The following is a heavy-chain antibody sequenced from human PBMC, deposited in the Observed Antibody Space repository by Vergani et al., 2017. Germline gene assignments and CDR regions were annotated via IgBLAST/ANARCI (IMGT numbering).Heavy chain of an antibody. CDR2: INPNSGGT. Sequence: QVQLVQSGAEVKKPGASVQVSCKASGYTVTGYYMHWVRQAPGQGLEWMGWINPNSGGTNDAQKLKGRVTTTGDTSIITAYMELSRLRSDDTAVYYCARDYCSGGSCYQISDYWGQGTLVTVSS. CDR3: ARDYCSGGSCYQISDY. V-gene: IGHV1-2*02. CDR1: GYTVTGYY. J-gene: IGHJ4*02. D-gene: IGHD2-15*01.